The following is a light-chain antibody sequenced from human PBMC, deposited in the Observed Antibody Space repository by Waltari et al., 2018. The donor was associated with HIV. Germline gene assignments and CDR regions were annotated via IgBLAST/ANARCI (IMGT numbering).Light chain of an antibody. Sequence: QSALTQPASVSGSPGQSITISCTGTSSDVGSYNFVSWYQHHPGKAPKLMIYDVSKRPSGVPDRFSGSKSCNTASRTISVLQAGDEADFYGCSYAGDYTSIFGGGTKLTVL. CDR3: CSYAGDYTSI. CDR1: SSDVGSYNF. V-gene: IGLV2-11*01. J-gene: IGLJ2*01. CDR2: DVS.